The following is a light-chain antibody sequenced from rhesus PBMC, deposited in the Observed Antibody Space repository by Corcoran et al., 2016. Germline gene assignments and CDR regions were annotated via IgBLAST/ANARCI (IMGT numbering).Light chain of an antibody. CDR1: QGISNW. Sequence: DIQMTQSPSSLSASVGDRVTITCRASQGISNWLAWYQQKPGKDPKLLIYGASKLEAGVPSRFSGSGSGTVFHLTISSLQPEDIATYYCQQHNHSPWTFGQGTKVDIK. V-gene: IGKV1-69*01. CDR2: GAS. CDR3: QQHNHSPWT. J-gene: IGKJ1*01.